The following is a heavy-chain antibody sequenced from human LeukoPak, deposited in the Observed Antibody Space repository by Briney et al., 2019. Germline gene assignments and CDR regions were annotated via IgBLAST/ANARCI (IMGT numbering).Heavy chain of an antibody. J-gene: IGHJ6*02. CDR1: GFTFSSYS. D-gene: IGHD2-15*01. CDR2: ISSSSSYI. V-gene: IGHV3-21*04. Sequence: PGGSLRLSCAASGFTFSSYSMNWVRQAPGKGLEWVSSISSSSSYIYYVDSVKGRFTISRDNAKNSLYLQMNSLRAEDTAVYYCARDGDCSSGSCYSSQDGAIYYDYHSGMDVWGQGTTVTVSS. CDR3: ARDGDCSSGSCYSSQDGAIYYDYHSGMDV.